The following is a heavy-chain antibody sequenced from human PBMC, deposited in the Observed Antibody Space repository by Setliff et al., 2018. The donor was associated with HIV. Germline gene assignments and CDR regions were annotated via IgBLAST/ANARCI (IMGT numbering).Heavy chain of an antibody. D-gene: IGHD6-13*01. V-gene: IGHV1-24*01. Sequence: ASVKVSCKISGYTLTELSIHWVRQAPGKGLEWMANFDPEDGETFYAQKFQGRLTMTEDTSTDTAYMELRSLRSDDTAMYYCATDPGYSSTWYSESFQNWGQGTVVTVSS. CDR2: FDPEDGET. CDR1: GYTLTELS. J-gene: IGHJ1*01. CDR3: ATDPGYSSTWYSESFQN.